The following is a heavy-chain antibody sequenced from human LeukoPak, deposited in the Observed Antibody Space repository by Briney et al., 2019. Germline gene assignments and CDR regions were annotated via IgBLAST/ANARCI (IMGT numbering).Heavy chain of an antibody. Sequence: GGSLRLSCPVSGFTFSSYAMSWVRQAPGKGLEWVSAISGIGGNTYYADSVKGRFTISRDNSKNTLYLQMNSLRAEDTAVYFCAKSRYYFDYWGQGTLVTVSS. V-gene: IGHV3-23*01. J-gene: IGHJ4*02. CDR1: GFTFSSYA. CDR2: ISGIGGNT. CDR3: AKSRYYFDY.